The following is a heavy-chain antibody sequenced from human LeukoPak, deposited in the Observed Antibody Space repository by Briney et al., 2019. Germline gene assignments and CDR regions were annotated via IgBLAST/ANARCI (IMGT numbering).Heavy chain of an antibody. CDR2: IYYSGRT. CDR1: GDSIISSSYY. V-gene: IGHV4-39*07. CDR3: AANLRYSYGGLRIDY. Sequence: PSETLSLTCSVSGDSIISSSYYWGWIRQPPGKGLEWIGSIYYSGRTYYNPSLKSRVTISVDTSKNQFSLKLSSVTAADTAVYYCAANLRYSYGGLRIDYWGQGTLVTVSS. J-gene: IGHJ4*02. D-gene: IGHD5-18*01.